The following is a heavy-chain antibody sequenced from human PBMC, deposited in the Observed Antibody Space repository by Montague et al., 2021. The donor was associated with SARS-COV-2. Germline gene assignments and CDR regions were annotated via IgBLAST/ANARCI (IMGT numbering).Heavy chain of an antibody. V-gene: IGHV4-39*01. J-gene: IGHJ6*03. CDR3: SRGDFGVVIIPYYYYYMDV. CDR2: IHYSGST. CDR1: GGSVSSSNYY. Sequence: SETLSLTCTVSGGSVSSSNYYWGWIRQPPGKGLEWIGSIHYSGSTYYKPSFKSRVTISLDTSKNQFSLKLNSVTAADTAVYYCSRGDFGVVIIPYYYYYMDVWGKGTTVTVSS. D-gene: IGHD3-3*01.